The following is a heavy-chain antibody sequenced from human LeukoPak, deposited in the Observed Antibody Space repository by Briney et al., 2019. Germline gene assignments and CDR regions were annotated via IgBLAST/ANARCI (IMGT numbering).Heavy chain of an antibody. CDR3: ARTPLERLPFDY. CDR1: GGSISSSNW. V-gene: IGHV4-4*02. J-gene: IGHJ4*02. Sequence: SETLSLTCAVSGGSISSSNWWSWVRQPPGKGLEWIGEIYHSGSTNYNPSLKSRVTISVDTSKNQFSLKLSSVTAADTAVYYCARTPLERLPFDYWGQGTLVTVSS. D-gene: IGHD1-1*01. CDR2: IYHSGST.